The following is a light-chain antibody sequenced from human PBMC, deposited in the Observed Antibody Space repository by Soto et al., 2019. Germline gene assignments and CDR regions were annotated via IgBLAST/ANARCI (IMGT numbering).Light chain of an antibody. Sequence: QSALTQPASVSGSPGQSITISCTGTSSDVGGYNYVSWYQQHPGKAPKLMIYEVSKRPSGVSNRFSGSKSGNTASLTISGRQAEYEADYYCSSYTSSSTMVLGGGTKLTVL. J-gene: IGLJ3*02. CDR2: EVS. CDR3: SSYTSSSTMV. V-gene: IGLV2-14*01. CDR1: SSDVGGYNY.